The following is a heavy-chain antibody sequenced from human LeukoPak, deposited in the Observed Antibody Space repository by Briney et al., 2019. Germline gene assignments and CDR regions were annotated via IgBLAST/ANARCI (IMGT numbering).Heavy chain of an antibody. CDR2: ISSSGTTK. V-gene: IGHV3-48*03. CDR3: ARVLVGGTNWFDP. D-gene: IGHD1-26*01. Sequence: GGSLRLSCAASGFTFSSYEMNWVRQAPGQGLEWVSYISSSGTTKYYADSVKGRFTISRDNAKNSLYLQMNSLRAEDTAVYYCARVLVGGTNWFDPWGQGTLVTVSS. CDR1: GFTFSSYE. J-gene: IGHJ5*02.